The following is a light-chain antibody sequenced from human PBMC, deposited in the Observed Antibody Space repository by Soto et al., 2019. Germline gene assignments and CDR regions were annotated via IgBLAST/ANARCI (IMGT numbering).Light chain of an antibody. CDR2: TTS. J-gene: IGKJ2*03. CDR1: QTIAMY. CDR3: QQSFSTPYR. V-gene: IGKV1-39*01. Sequence: DIQMTQSPSSLSASVGDRGTITCRASQTIAMYVNWFQQKPGKAPNPLIYTTSSLQREVPPRFSGSGCKTDFTLTISRLHPEDSETYNSQQSFSTPYRYGQGSKVDIK.